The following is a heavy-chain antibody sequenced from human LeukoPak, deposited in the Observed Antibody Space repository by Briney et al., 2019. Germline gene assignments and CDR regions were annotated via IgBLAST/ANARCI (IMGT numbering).Heavy chain of an antibody. CDR1: GFTFSSYS. CDR2: ISGSGGST. D-gene: IGHD3-22*01. J-gene: IGHJ4*02. CDR3: AKDPESSGYYTYYFDY. V-gene: IGHV3-23*01. Sequence: GGSLRLSCAASGFTFSSYSMNWVRQAPGKGLEWVSAISGSGGSTYYADSVKGRFTISRDNSKNTLYLQMNSLRAEDTAVYYCAKDPESSGYYTYYFDYWGQGTLVTVSS.